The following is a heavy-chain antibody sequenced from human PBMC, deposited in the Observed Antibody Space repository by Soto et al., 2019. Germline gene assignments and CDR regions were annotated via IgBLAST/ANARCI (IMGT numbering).Heavy chain of an antibody. CDR3: AKDRLYSSSSAQSA. V-gene: IGHV3-9*01. D-gene: IGHD6-6*01. Sequence: HPGGSLRLSCAASGFTFDDYAMHWVRQAPGKGLEWVSGISWNSGSIGYADSVKGRFTISRDNAKNSLYLQMNSLRAEDTALYYCAKDRLYSSSSAQSAWGQGTLVTVSS. J-gene: IGHJ5*02. CDR1: GFTFDDYA. CDR2: ISWNSGSI.